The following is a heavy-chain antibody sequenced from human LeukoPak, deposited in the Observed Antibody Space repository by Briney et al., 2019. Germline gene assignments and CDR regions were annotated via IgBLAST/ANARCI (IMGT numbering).Heavy chain of an antibody. J-gene: IGHJ3*02. CDR2: IGTAGDT. D-gene: IGHD3-10*01. V-gene: IGHV3-13*04. Sequence: GGSLRLSCATSGFTFSSYDMHWVRQGTGKGLEWVSAIGTAGDTYYPGSVKGRFTTSRENAKNSLYPQMNSLRVGDTAVYYCARGRGWGTFDIWGQGTMVTVSS. CDR3: ARGRGWGTFDI. CDR1: GFTFSSYD.